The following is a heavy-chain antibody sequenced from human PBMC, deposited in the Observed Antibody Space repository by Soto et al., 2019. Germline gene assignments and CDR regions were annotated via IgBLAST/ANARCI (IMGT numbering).Heavy chain of an antibody. CDR1: GFTFSSYA. CDR2: ISGSGGST. CDR3: AKSALRGSTGSYYFDY. Sequence: GGSLRLSCAASGFTFSSYAMSWVRQAPGKGLEWVSAISGSGGSTYYADSVKGRFTISRDNSKNTLYLQMNSLRAEDTAVYYCAKSALRGSTGSYYFDYWGQGTLVTVSS. J-gene: IGHJ4*02. D-gene: IGHD3-9*01. V-gene: IGHV3-23*01.